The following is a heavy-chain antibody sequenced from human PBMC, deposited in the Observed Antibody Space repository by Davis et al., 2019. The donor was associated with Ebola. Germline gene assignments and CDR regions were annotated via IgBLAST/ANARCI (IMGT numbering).Heavy chain of an antibody. Sequence: SGPTLAHLPQTLTLTCPFPGLPLRTSGVGVGWLRQPPGKALEWLALIYWDDDKRYSPSLKSRLTITKDTSKNQVVLTMTNMDPVDTATYYCAHRRGYSSSWYRAPLDYWGQGTLVTVAS. D-gene: IGHD6-13*01. CDR3: AHRRGYSSSWYRAPLDY. CDR2: IYWDDDK. CDR1: GLPLRTSGVG. J-gene: IGHJ4*02. V-gene: IGHV2-5*02.